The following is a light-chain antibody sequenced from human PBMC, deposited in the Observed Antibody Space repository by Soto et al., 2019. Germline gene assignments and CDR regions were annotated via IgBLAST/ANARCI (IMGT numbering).Light chain of an antibody. V-gene: IGKV3-15*01. CDR3: QQYNNWPRT. CDR2: GVS. Sequence: EIVMTQSPATLSVSPGERATLSCRASQSISSNLAWYQQKPGQAPRLLMFGVSTGAAGIPARFSGSGSGTEFTLTIFSLQSEDFAVYYCQQYNNWPRTFGQGTKVEIK. J-gene: IGKJ1*01. CDR1: QSISSN.